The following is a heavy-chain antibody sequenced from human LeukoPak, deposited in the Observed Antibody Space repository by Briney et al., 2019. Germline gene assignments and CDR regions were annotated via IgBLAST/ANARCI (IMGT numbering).Heavy chain of an antibody. CDR1: GFTVSSNS. V-gene: IGHV3-53*01. Sequence: PGGSLRLSCTASGFTVSSNSMSWVRQAPGKGLEWVSFICSDNTHYSDSVKGRFTISRDNSKNTLYLQMNSLRAEDTAVYYCARETPDSSGWDWGQGTLVTVSS. CDR2: ICSDNT. J-gene: IGHJ4*02. CDR3: ARETPDSSGWD. D-gene: IGHD6-19*01.